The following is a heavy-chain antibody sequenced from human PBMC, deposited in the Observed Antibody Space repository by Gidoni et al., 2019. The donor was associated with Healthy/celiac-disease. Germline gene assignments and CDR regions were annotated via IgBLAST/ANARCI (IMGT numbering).Heavy chain of an antibody. D-gene: IGHD3-16*01. CDR3: ARDTLRGLGAFDI. Sequence: PGFTVSTNYMSWVRQAPGKGLEWVSVLYSGGSTDYADSVKGRFTISRDNSENTLYLQMNSLRAEDTAVYYCARDTLRGLGAFDIWGQGTMVTVSS. J-gene: IGHJ3*02. CDR1: GFTVSTNY. CDR2: LYSGGST. V-gene: IGHV3-53*01.